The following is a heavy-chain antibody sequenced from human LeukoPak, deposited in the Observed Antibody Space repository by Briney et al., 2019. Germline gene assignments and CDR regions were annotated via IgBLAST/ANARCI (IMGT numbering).Heavy chain of an antibody. CDR2: MNPNSGNT. J-gene: IGHJ4*02. V-gene: IGHV1-8*03. CDR1: GYTFASYD. CDR3: ASGSFDFWSGYYLDY. D-gene: IGHD3-3*01. Sequence: ASVKVSFKASGYTFASYDINWVRQATGQGLEWMGLMNPNSGNTGYAQKFQGRVTITRNTSISTAYMELSSLRSEDTAVYYCASGSFDFWSGYYLDYWGQGTLVTVSS.